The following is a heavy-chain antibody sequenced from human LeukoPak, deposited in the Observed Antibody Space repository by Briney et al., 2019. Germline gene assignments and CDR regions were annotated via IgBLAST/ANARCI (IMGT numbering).Heavy chain of an antibody. CDR2: ISGSGGST. D-gene: IGHD2-2*01. J-gene: IGHJ4*02. CDR1: GFTFSSYA. Sequence: PGGSLRLSCAASGFTFSSYAMSWVRQAPGKGLEWVSTISGSGGSTYYADSVRGRFTISRDNSNNTLYLQMNSLRAEDTAVYYCAHGSMYQLDYWGQGTLVTVSS. V-gene: IGHV3-23*01. CDR3: AHGSMYQLDY.